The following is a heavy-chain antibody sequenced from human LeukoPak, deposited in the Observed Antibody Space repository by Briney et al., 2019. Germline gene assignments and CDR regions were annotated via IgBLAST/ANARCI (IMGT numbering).Heavy chain of an antibody. V-gene: IGHV5-51*01. J-gene: IGHJ5*02. D-gene: IGHD2-15*01. CDR3: ARQEYCSGGSCYTWFDP. CDR1: GYSINNYW. CDR2: IYPADSDI. Sequence: GESLKISCKGSGYSINNYWIGWVRQLPGKGLEWMGIIYPADSDIRYSPSFQGQVTISADKSISTAYLQWSSLKASDTAIYYCARQEYCSGGSCYTWFDPWGQGTLVIVSS.